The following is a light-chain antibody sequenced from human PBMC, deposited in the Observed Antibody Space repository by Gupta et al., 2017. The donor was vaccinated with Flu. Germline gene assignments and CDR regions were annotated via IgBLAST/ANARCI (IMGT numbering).Light chain of an antibody. CDR3: CSYGGSKF. V-gene: IGLV2-8*01. J-gene: IGLJ2*01. Sequence: QSALTQPPSAHGSPGQSVTISCTGTSSDVGGYNYVSWYQQHPGKAPKLIIYEVNKRPSGVPDRFSGSKSGNTASLTVSGLLAEDEADYYCCSYGGSKFFGGGTKLTVL. CDR2: EVN. CDR1: SSDVGGYNY.